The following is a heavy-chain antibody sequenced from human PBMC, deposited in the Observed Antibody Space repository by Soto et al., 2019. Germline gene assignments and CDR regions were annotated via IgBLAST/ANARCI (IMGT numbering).Heavy chain of an antibody. D-gene: IGHD1-1*01. V-gene: IGHV1-18*01. Sequence: QVQLVQSGAEVKKPGASVKVSCKASGYTFTSYGISWVRQAPGQGLEWMGWISAYNGNTNYAQKLQGRGTMTTDTSTSTDYMELRSLRSDDTAVYYCARATAGGSYYYDYMDVWGKGTTVTVSS. CDR2: ISAYNGNT. J-gene: IGHJ6*03. CDR3: ARATAGGSYYYDYMDV. CDR1: GYTFTSYG.